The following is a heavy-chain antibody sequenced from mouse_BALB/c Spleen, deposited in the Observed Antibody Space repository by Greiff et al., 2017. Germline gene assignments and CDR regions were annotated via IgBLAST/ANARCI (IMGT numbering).Heavy chain of an antibody. D-gene: IGHD3-3*01. CDR2: INPSTGYT. J-gene: IGHJ3*01. CDR1: GYTFTSYW. CDR3: AREGPLFVY. V-gene: IGHV1-7*01. Sequence: QVQLKESGAELAKPGASVKMSCKASGYTFTSYWMHWVKQRPGQGLEWIGYINPSTGYTEYNQKFKDKATLTADKSSSTAYMQLSSLTSEDSAVYYCAREGPLFVYWGQGTLVTVSA.